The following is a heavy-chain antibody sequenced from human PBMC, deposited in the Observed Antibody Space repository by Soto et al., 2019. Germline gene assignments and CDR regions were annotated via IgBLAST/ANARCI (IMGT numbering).Heavy chain of an antibody. V-gene: IGHV1-69*01. CDR1: GGTFSSYA. CDR2: IIPIFGTA. CDR3: ARSLELIRGKGGKGYYYYGMDV. Sequence: QVQLVQSGAEVKKPGSSVKVSCKASGGTFSSYAISWVRQAPGQGLEWMGGIIPIFGTANYAQKFQGRVTITADESTSTAYRELSSLRSEATAVYYCARSLELIRGKGGKGYYYYGMDVWGQGTTVTVSS. J-gene: IGHJ6*02. D-gene: IGHD1-26*01.